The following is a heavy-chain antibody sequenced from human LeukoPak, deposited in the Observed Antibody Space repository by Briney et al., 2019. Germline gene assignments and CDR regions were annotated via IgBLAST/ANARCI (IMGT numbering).Heavy chain of an antibody. CDR1: GGSISSGSYY. CDR2: IYTSGST. Sequence: PSQTLSLTCTVSGGSISSGSYYWSWIRQPAGKGLEWIGRIYTSGSTNYNPSLKSRVTISVDTSKNQFSLKLSSVTAADTAVYYCARTYSSSRGAFDIWGQGTMVTVSS. V-gene: IGHV4-61*02. D-gene: IGHD6-6*01. J-gene: IGHJ3*02. CDR3: ARTYSSSRGAFDI.